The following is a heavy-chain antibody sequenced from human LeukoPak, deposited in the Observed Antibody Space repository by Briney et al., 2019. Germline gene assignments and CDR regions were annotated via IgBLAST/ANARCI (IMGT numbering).Heavy chain of an antibody. CDR3: SRGHYYDSSRAPDY. D-gene: IGHD3-22*01. CDR2: INNEGSHT. CDR1: GFTFSGHW. V-gene: IGHV3-74*01. Sequence: GGSLRTSCAASGFTFSGHWMHWVRQAPGKGLVWVSRINNEGSHTTYADAVTGRFSISRDNAKNTLYLQMNSLRVEDTAVYYCSRGHYYDSSRAPDYWGQGTLVTVSS. J-gene: IGHJ4*02.